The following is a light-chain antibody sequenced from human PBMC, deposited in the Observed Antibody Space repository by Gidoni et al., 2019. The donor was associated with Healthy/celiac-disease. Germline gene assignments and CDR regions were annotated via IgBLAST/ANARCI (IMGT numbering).Light chain of an antibody. V-gene: IGKV3-15*01. J-gene: IGKJ1*01. Sequence: EIVMTQSPATLSVSRGDRATLSCRASQSVSSNLAWYQQKPGQAPRLLIYGASTRATGIPSRFSGSGSGTDFTLTISSLQSEDFAVYYCQQYNNWPVTFGQGTKVEIK. CDR1: QSVSSN. CDR2: GAS. CDR3: QQYNNWPVT.